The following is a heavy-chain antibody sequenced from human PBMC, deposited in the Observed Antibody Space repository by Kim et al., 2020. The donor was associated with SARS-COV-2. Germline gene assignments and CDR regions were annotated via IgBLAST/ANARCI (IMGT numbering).Heavy chain of an antibody. D-gene: IGHD3-10*01. CDR2: IYSGGST. J-gene: IGHJ4*02. V-gene: IGHV3-53*01. CDR1: GFTVSSNY. CDR3: ARGEGLYGSGTDY. Sequence: GGSLRLSCAASGFTVSSNYMSWVRQAPGKGLEWVSVIYSGGSTYYADSVKGRFTISRDNSKNTLYLQMNSLRAEDTAVYYCARGEGLYGSGTDYWGQGTLVTVSS.